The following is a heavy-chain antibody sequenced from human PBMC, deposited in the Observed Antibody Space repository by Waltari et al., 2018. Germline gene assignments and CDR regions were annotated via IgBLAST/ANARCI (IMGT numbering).Heavy chain of an antibody. D-gene: IGHD1-7*01. J-gene: IGHJ4*02. Sequence: EVQLWESGGGLEQPGGSLRLSCSASGFTFSNYGMNWVRQAPGKGLRGVSRITGDGAYAHYTDPVKGRFIVSRDNSKNTVYLQMNSLRAEDTAVYFCTKWAETTKAYFDDWGQGILVTVAS. CDR1: GFTFSNYG. CDR2: ITGDGAYA. V-gene: IGHV3-23*01. CDR3: TKWAETTKAYFDD.